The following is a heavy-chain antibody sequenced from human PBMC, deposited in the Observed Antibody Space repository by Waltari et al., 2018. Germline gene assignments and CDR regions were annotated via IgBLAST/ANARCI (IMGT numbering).Heavy chain of an antibody. CDR1: GGSISSHY. V-gene: IGHV4-59*11. CDR2: IYYSGST. J-gene: IGHJ3*02. CDR3: ARNDPDYGDYVADAFDI. Sequence: QVQLQESGPGLVKPSETLSLTCTVSGGSISSHYWSWIRQPPGKGREWIGYIYYSGSTNYNPSLKSRVTISVDTSKNQFSLKLSSVTAADTAVYYCARNDPDYGDYVADAFDIWGQGTMVTVSS. D-gene: IGHD4-17*01.